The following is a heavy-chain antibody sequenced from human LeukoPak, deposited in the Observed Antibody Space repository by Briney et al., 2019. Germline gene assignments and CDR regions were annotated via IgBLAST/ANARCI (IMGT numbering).Heavy chain of an antibody. CDR1: GGSISNYY. CDR3: ARDGLRGSFDY. J-gene: IGHJ4*02. D-gene: IGHD3-10*01. CDR2: IYYGGVT. Sequence: SETLSLTCTVSGGSISNYYWSWIRQPPGKGLEWFGYIYYGGVTNYNPSLKSRVTISVDTSKNQFSLKLSSVTAADTAVYYCARDGLRGSFDYWGQGTLVTVSS. V-gene: IGHV4-59*01.